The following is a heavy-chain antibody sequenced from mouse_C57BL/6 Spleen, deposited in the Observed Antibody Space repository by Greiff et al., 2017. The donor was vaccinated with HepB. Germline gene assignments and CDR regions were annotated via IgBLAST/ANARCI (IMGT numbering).Heavy chain of an antibody. CDR1: GPTFTSYW. D-gene: IGHD1-1*01. CDR3: ARRGTTVVATRAMDY. V-gene: IGHV1-55*01. CDR2: IYPGSGTT. J-gene: IGHJ4*01. Sequence: LQQPGAALPKPGASLKMSCKASGPTFTSYWIHWVKQRPGQGLEWIGDIYPGSGTTNYNEKFKSKATLTVDTSSSTAYMQLSSLTSEDSAVYYCARRGTTVVATRAMDYWGQGTSVTVSS.